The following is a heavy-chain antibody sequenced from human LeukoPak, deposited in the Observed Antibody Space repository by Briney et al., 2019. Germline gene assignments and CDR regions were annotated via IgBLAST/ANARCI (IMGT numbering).Heavy chain of an antibody. J-gene: IGHJ4*02. CDR1: GFTFSDYE. Sequence: GGSLRLSCAASGFTFSDYEMNWVRQAPGKGLEWLSHISISGTTIHYADSVKGRFTISRDNAKNSVYLQMNSLRAEDTAVYYCARDVYRIVVVPHYFDYWGQGTLVTVSS. V-gene: IGHV3-48*03. D-gene: IGHD3-22*01. CDR3: ARDVYRIVVVPHYFDY. CDR2: ISISGTTI.